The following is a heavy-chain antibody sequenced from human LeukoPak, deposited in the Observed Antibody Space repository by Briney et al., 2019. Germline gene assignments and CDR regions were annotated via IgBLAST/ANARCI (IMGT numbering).Heavy chain of an antibody. CDR2: IHYSRST. V-gene: IGHV4-59*11. CDR1: GGSISSHY. Sequence: SETLSLTCTVSGGSISSHYRSWVRQPPGEGLEWIVYIHYSRSTNYNPSLKRRVTISVDTSNNQFSLMLSSVTAADTAVYYCARERAAYYYMDVWGKGTTVTVSS. J-gene: IGHJ6*03. D-gene: IGHD6-25*01. CDR3: ARERAAYYYMDV.